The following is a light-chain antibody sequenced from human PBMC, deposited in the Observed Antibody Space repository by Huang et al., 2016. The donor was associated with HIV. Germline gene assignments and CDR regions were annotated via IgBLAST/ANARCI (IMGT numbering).Light chain of an antibody. J-gene: IGKJ1*01. CDR1: QSVSSNY. CDR3: HQYGSPPFT. Sequence: EIVLTQSPGTLSLSPGERATLSCRASQSVSSNYLAWYLQKPGQAPTLLIYGASSRATDIPDRFSGSGSGTDFTLTISRLEPEDFAVYYCHQYGSPPFTFGQGTKVDIK. CDR2: GAS. V-gene: IGKV3-20*01.